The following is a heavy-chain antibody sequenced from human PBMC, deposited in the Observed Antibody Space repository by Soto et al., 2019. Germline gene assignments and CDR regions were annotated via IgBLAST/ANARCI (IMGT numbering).Heavy chain of an antibody. J-gene: IGHJ4*02. V-gene: IGHV3-23*01. Sequence: GGSLRLSCAASGFTFSSYAMGWVRQGPGKGLEWVAVVSIGGSTHYADSVRGRFTISRDNSKNTLSLQMNSLTAEDAAVYFCAKRRGAGGHFDYWGQGALVTVPS. CDR2: VSIGGST. CDR3: AKRRGAGGHFDY. CDR1: GFTFSSYA. D-gene: IGHD2-15*01.